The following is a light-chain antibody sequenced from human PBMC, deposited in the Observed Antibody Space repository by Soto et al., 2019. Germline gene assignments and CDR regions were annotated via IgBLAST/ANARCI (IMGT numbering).Light chain of an antibody. CDR1: QSVTSSY. J-gene: IGKJ1*01. V-gene: IGKV3-20*01. CDR3: HQYGDSRWT. CDR2: GAS. Sequence: EIVLTQSPGTLSLSPGERATLSCRASQSVTSSYLAWYQQKPGQAPRLLMYGASSRATGIADRFSGSGSGTDFTLTISRLEPEDFAFYYCHQYGDSRWTFGQGTKVEIK.